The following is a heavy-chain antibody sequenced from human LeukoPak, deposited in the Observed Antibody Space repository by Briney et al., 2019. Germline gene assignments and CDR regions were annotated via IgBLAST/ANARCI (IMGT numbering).Heavy chain of an antibody. Sequence: PSETLSLTCAVYGGSFXXYYWSWIRQPPGKGXXXXXXINHSGSTXXXXXXXXXXXIXXDTSKNQFSLKLSSVTAADTAVYYCARRKQLEVYYYYGMDVWGQGTTVTVSS. V-gene: IGHV4-34*01. CDR3: ARRKQLEVYYYYGMDV. CDR1: GGSFXXYY. CDR2: INHSGST. J-gene: IGHJ6*02. D-gene: IGHD6-13*01.